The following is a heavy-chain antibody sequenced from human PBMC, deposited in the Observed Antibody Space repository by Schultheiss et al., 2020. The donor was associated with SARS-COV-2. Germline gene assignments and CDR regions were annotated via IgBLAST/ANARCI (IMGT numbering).Heavy chain of an antibody. J-gene: IGHJ4*02. CDR3: AREGYTSGRCGIFDK. CDR2: IYSGGST. Sequence: GGSLRLSCAASGFTVSSNYMSWVRQAPGKGLEWVSVIYSGGSTYYADSVKGRFTISRDSSKNTVDLQMSSLTADDTAVYHCAREGYTSGRCGIFDKWGQGTQVTVSS. CDR1: GFTVSSNY. D-gene: IGHD2-15*01. V-gene: IGHV3-53*01.